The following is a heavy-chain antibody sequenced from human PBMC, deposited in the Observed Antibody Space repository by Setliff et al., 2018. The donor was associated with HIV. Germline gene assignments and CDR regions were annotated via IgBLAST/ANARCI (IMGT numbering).Heavy chain of an antibody. D-gene: IGHD6-19*01. CDR1: GFTFENYW. V-gene: IGHV3-7*01. CDR2: INQGGTEK. J-gene: IGHJ4*02. CDR3: TRTTSPGQNNGWPYSDY. Sequence: PGGSLRLSCEVTGFTFENYWMSWVRQAPGKGLEWVANINQGGTEKNYVDSVTGRFTISRDSSKRSLHLQMNSLRAEDTAMYYCTRTTSPGQNNGWPYSDYWGRGTLVTVSS.